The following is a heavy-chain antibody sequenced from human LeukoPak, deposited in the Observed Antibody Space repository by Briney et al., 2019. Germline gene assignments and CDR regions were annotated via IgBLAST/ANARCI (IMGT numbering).Heavy chain of an antibody. Sequence: ASVKVSCKASGYTFTSYGISWVGQAPGQGLEWMGWISAYNGNTNYAQKLQGRVTMTTDKSTRTAYMELSSLRSDDTAVYYCANSPSGLGLFDPWGQGTLVTVSS. CDR1: GYTFTSYG. D-gene: IGHD5-12*01. J-gene: IGHJ5*02. CDR3: ANSPSGLGLFDP. V-gene: IGHV1-18*01. CDR2: ISAYNGNT.